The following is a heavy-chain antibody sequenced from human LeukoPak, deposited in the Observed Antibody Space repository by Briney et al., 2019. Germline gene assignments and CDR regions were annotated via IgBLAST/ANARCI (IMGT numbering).Heavy chain of an antibody. D-gene: IGHD1-7*01. V-gene: IGHV1-2*02. CDR3: ARQLPMRSTYYFDY. CDR2: INPNSGGT. Sequence: ASVKVSCKASGYTFTGYYMHWVRQAPGQGLEWMGWINPNSGGTYYAQKFQGRVSMTRDTSISTAYMELRSLRSDDTAVYYCARQLPMRSTYYFDYWGQGTLVTVSS. CDR1: GYTFTGYY. J-gene: IGHJ4*02.